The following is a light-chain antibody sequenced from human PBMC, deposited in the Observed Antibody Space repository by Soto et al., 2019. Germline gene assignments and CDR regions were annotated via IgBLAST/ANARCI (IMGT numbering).Light chain of an antibody. CDR3: QQANTFLGLT. CDR2: AAS. CDR1: QAISSW. Sequence: DIQMTQSPSSVSASVGDRVTITCRASQAISSWLVWYQQKAGKAPKVLIYAASSLQSGVPSRFSGSGSGTDFTLTISSLQPEDFATYYCQQANTFLGLTFGGGNKVEIK. V-gene: IGKV1-12*01. J-gene: IGKJ4*01.